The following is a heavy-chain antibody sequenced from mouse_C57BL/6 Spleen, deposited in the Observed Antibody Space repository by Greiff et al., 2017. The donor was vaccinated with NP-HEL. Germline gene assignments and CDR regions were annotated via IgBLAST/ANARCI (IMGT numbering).Heavy chain of an antibody. CDR3: ARCHDYDGAWFAY. D-gene: IGHD2-4*01. Sequence: VKLMESGAELVRPGASVKLSCKASGYTFTDYYINWVKQRPGQGLEWIARIYPGSGNTYYNEKFKGKATLTAEKSSSTAYMQLSSLTSEDSAVYFCARCHDYDGAWFAYWGQGTLVTVSA. CDR1: GYTFTDYY. J-gene: IGHJ3*01. CDR2: IYPGSGNT. V-gene: IGHV1-76*01.